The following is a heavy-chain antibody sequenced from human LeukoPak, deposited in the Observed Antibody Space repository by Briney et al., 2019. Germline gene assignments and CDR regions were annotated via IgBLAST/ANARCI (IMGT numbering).Heavy chain of an antibody. CDR1: GFTFSSYS. D-gene: IGHD6-6*01. CDR2: ISSSSSYI. V-gene: IGHV3-21*01. J-gene: IGHJ4*02. Sequence: GGSLRLSCAASGFTFSSYSMNWVRQAPGKGLEWVSSISSSSSYIYYADSVKGRFTISRDNAKNSLYLQMHSLRAEDTAVYYCARDMRRAEYSSSSYYFDYWGQGTLVTVSS. CDR3: ARDMRRAEYSSSSYYFDY.